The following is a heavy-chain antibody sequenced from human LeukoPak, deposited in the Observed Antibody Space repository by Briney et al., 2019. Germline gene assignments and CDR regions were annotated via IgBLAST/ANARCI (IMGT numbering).Heavy chain of an antibody. Sequence: PGGSLRLSCAVSGFTFSNYWMHWVRQAPGKRLVWVSRINGDGSSISYADSVKGRFTMSRDNPKNRLYLQMNSLRAEDTAVYYCARDPEGIVVVVAATTFDYWGQGTLVTVSS. CDR2: INGDGSSI. CDR3: ARDPEGIVVVVAATTFDY. CDR1: GFTFSNYW. J-gene: IGHJ4*02. D-gene: IGHD2-15*01. V-gene: IGHV3-74*01.